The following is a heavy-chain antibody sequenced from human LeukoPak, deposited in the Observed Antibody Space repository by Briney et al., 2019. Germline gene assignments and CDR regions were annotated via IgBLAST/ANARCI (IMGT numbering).Heavy chain of an antibody. D-gene: IGHD6-13*01. Sequence: PGGSLRLSCAASTFTFSSDSMNWVRQAPGKGLEWVSSISSRSDYIYYADSVKGRFTIFRDNAKNSLYLQMNSLRVEDSAIYYCVRDSGSSWREGLNYWGQGTLVTVSS. CDR3: VRDSGSSWREGLNY. V-gene: IGHV3-21*01. CDR2: ISSRSDYI. CDR1: TFTFSSDS. J-gene: IGHJ4*02.